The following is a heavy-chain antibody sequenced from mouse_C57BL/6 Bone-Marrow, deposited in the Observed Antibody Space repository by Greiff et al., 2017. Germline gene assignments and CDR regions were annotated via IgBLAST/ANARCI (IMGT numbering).Heavy chain of an antibody. V-gene: IGHV14-3*01. Sequence: VQLQQSVPELVRPGASVKLSCTASGFNFKNTNMHWVKQRPEQGLEWIGRINPANGNTKYAPKFQGKATITADTSSNTAYLQLSSLTSEDTAIYYCARSDYAHFAYWGQGTLVTVSA. CDR1: GFNFKNTN. D-gene: IGHD2-4*01. CDR3: ARSDYAHFAY. J-gene: IGHJ3*01. CDR2: INPANGNT.